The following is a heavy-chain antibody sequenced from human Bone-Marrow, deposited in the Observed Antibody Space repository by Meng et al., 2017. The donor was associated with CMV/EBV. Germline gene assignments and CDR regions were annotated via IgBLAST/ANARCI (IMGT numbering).Heavy chain of an antibody. V-gene: IGHV3-15*01. CDR2: IKSKTDGGTT. CDR3: TTGPDCSSTSCRENPYYYYGMDV. J-gene: IGHJ6*02. D-gene: IGHD2-2*01. CDR1: GFTFSNAW. Sequence: GESLKISCAASGFTFSNAWMSWVRQAPGKGLEWVGRIKSKTDGGTTDYAAPVKGRFTISRDDSKNTLYLQMNSLKTEDTAVYYCTTGPDCSSTSCRENPYYYYGMDVCGQATTVTASS.